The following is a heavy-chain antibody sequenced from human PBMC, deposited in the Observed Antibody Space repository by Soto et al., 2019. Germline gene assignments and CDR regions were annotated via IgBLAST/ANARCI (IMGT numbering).Heavy chain of an antibody. Sequence: SETLSLTCAVSSGSSSSSNWWSWVRQPPGKGLEWIGEIYHSGSTNYNPSLKSRVTISVDKSKNQFSLKLSSVTAADTAVYYCARDNYYGSGSYNWFDPWGQGTLVTVSS. J-gene: IGHJ5*02. D-gene: IGHD3-10*01. CDR3: ARDNYYGSGSYNWFDP. CDR1: SGSSSSSNW. V-gene: IGHV4-4*02. CDR2: IYHSGST.